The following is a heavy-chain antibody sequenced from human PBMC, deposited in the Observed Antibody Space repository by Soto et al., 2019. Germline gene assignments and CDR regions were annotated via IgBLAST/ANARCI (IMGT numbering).Heavy chain of an antibody. V-gene: IGHV4-39*01. Sequence: QLQLQESGPGLVKPSETLSLTCNVSGVSISDTSYYWGWIRQPPGKGLEWIGTIYFNGNTFYNPSLKSRLTISVDTSKNQISLRLTSVTAADTAVDYWARQGSYWGQGTLVAVSS. CDR3: ARQGSY. J-gene: IGHJ4*02. CDR1: GVSISDTSYY. CDR2: IYFNGNT.